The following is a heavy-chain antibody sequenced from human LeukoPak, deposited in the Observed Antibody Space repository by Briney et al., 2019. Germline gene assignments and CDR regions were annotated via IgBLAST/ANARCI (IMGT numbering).Heavy chain of an antibody. V-gene: IGHV3-21*01. J-gene: IGHJ6*02. Sequence: TTGGSLRLSCAASGFTFSSYSMNWVRQAPGKGLEWVSSISSSSSYIYYADSVKGRFTISRDNAKNTLYLQMNSLRAEDTAVYYCARSTDSWTNYYGMDVWGQGTTVTVSS. CDR2: ISSSSSYI. D-gene: IGHD3/OR15-3a*01. CDR1: GFTFSSYS. CDR3: ARSTDSWTNYYGMDV.